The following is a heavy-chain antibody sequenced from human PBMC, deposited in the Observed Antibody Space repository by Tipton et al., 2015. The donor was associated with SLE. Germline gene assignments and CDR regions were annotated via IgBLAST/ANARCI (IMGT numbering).Heavy chain of an antibody. CDR1: GGSFSGYY. CDR2: INHSGRT. V-gene: IGHV4-34*01. Sequence: TLSLTCAVYGGSFSGYYWSWIRQPPGKGLEWIGEINHSGRTNYNPSLKSRVTISVDTSKNQFSLKLSSVTAADTAVYYCARPGEYSGSYPGDAFDIWGQGTTVTVSS. J-gene: IGHJ3*02. D-gene: IGHD1-26*01. CDR3: ARPGEYSGSYPGDAFDI.